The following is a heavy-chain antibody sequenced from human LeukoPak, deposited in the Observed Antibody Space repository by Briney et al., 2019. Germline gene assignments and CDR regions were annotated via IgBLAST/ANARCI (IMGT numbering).Heavy chain of an antibody. J-gene: IGHJ5*02. CDR2: IIPIFGTA. CDR3: ARDGGYVPLGWFDP. D-gene: IGHD5-12*01. CDR1: GGTFSSYA. Sequence: SVKVSCKASGGTFSSYAISWVRQAPGQGLEWMGGIIPIFGTANYAQKFQGRVTITADESTSTAYMELSSRRSEDTAVYYCARDGGYVPLGWFDPWGQGTLVTVSS. V-gene: IGHV1-69*01.